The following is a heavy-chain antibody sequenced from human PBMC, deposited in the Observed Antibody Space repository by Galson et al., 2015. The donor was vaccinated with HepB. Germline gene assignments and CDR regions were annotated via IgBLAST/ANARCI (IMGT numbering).Heavy chain of an antibody. CDR3: AKNPPGGDYYYQGMDV. CDR2: IYSGNT. CDR1: GDSISNSDYF. V-gene: IGHV4-39*07. J-gene: IGHJ6*02. Sequence: LSLTCSVSGDSISNSDYFWAWIRQPPGGGLEWIGSIYSGNTYYNPSLKGRVNISADTSKSQISLKLTSVTAADTAIYYCAKNPPGGDYYYQGMDVWGQGTTVTASS. D-gene: IGHD3-16*01.